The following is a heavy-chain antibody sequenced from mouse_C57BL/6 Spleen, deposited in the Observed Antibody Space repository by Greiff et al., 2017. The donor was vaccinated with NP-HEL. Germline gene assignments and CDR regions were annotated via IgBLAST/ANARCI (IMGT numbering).Heavy chain of an antibody. V-gene: IGHV5-16*01. CDR2: INYDGSST. J-gene: IGHJ2*01. CDR1: GFTFSDYY. CDR3: AREGARLLLDY. Sequence: VQLKESEGGLVQPGSSMKLSCTASGFTFSDYYMAWVRQVPEKGLEWVANINYDGSSTYYLDSLKSRFIISRDNAKNILYLQMSSLKSEDTATYYCAREGARLLLDYWGQGTTLTVSS. D-gene: IGHD2-3*01.